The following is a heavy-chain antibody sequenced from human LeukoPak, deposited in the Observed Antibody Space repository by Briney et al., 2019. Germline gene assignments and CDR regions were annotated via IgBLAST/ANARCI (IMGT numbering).Heavy chain of an antibody. CDR1: GGSISSSSYF. V-gene: IGHV4-39*01. J-gene: IGHJ6*03. D-gene: IGHD3-10*01. Sequence: SETLSLTCSVSGGSISSSSYFWGWIRQPPGKGLERIASVHYSGSTYYNPSLKSRLTISVDTSKNQFSLEPSSVTAADTALYFCARQLYVSGSYYAPMDVWGKGTTVTISS. CDR3: ARQLYVSGSYYAPMDV. CDR2: VHYSGST.